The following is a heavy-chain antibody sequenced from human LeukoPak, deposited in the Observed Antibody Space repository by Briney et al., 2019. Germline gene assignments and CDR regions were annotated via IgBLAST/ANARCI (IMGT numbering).Heavy chain of an antibody. CDR3: ARGMTTEDEGYFDY. D-gene: IGHD4-17*01. CDR1: GFPFRIYE. V-gene: IGHV3-48*03. Sequence: GSLRLSCAASGFPFRIYEMNWVRQAPGKGLEWVSYISSSGSTIYYADSVKGRFTISRDSAKNSLYLQMNSLRAEDTAVYYCARGMTTEDEGYFDYWGQGTLVTVSS. J-gene: IGHJ4*02. CDR2: ISSSGSTI.